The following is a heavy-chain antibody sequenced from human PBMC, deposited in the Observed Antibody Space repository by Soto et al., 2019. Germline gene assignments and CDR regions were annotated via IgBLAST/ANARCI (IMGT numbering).Heavy chain of an antibody. CDR1: GGTFSSYA. D-gene: IGHD4-17*01. Sequence: QVQLVQSGAEVKKPGSSVKVSCKASGGTFSSYAISWVRQAPGQGLEWMGGIIPIFGTANYAQKFQGRVTITADECTSTAYMELSSLRSEDTAVYYCARSLAHDYDGNFGYWYFDLWGRGTLVTVSS. V-gene: IGHV1-69*01. CDR3: ARSLAHDYDGNFGYWYFDL. J-gene: IGHJ2*01. CDR2: IIPIFGTA.